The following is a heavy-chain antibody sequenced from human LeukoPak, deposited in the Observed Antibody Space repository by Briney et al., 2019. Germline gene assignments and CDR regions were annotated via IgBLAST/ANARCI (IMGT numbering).Heavy chain of an antibody. D-gene: IGHD3-22*01. J-gene: IGHJ5*02. CDR1: GGSSSGYY. CDR3: ASGAYYYDST. Sequence: SETLSLTCAVYGGSSSGYYWSWIRQPPGKGLEWIGEINHSGSTNYNPSLKSRVTISVDTSKNQFSLKLSSVTAADTAVYYCASGAYYYDSTWGQGTLVTVSS. V-gene: IGHV4-34*01. CDR2: INHSGST.